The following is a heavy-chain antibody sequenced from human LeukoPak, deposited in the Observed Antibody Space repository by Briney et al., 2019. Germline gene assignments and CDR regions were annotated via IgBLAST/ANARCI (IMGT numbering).Heavy chain of an antibody. CDR1: GGTFSSYA. CDR2: IIPIFGTA. Sequence: ASVKVSCKASGGTFSSYAISWVRQAPGQGLEWMEGIIPIFGTANYAQKFQGRVTITADESTSTAYMELSRLRSDDTAVYYCARASKIYGDYFGYWGQGTLVTVSS. V-gene: IGHV1-69*13. CDR3: ARASKIYGDYFGY. D-gene: IGHD4-17*01. J-gene: IGHJ4*02.